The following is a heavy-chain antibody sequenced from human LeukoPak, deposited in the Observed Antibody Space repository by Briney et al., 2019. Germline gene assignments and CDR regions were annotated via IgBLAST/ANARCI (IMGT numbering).Heavy chain of an antibody. D-gene: IGHD2-2*02. CDR2: INSDGSST. J-gene: IGHJ4*02. V-gene: IGHV3-74*01. CDR3: ARALQAIVVVPAAIGY. CDR1: GFTFSSYW. Sequence: GGSLRLYCAASGFTFSSYWMHWVRQAPGKGLVWVSRINSDGSSTSYADSVKGRFTISRDNAKNTLYLQMNSLRAEDTAVYYCARALQAIVVVPAAIGYWGQGTLVTVSS.